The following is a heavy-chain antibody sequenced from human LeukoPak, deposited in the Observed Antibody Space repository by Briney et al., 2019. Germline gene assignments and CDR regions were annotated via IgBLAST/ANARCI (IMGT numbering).Heavy chain of an antibody. D-gene: IGHD3-22*01. Sequence: GASVKVSCKASGYTFTNAYMHWVRQAPGQGLEWMGLINPSGGSTTYAQKFKGRVTMTRDTSTSTVYMELSSLRSEDTAVYYCARTALWDGGGYIFDYWGQGTLVTVSS. CDR2: INPSGGST. CDR1: GYTFTNAY. V-gene: IGHV1-46*01. CDR3: ARTALWDGGGYIFDY. J-gene: IGHJ4*02.